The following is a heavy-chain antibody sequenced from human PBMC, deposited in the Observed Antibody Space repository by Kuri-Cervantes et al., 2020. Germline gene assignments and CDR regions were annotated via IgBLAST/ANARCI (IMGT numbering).Heavy chain of an antibody. CDR1: GFTFSGCA. CDR2: IRSKANSYAT. D-gene: IGHD3-22*01. V-gene: IGHV3-73*01. J-gene: IGHJ5*02. Sequence: GETRRSLCAASGFTFSGCAMHWDRQASGKGLERVGRIRSKANSYATYYPASVKGRVTISRDDSKTTAYLQMNSLKTEDTAVYYCSRLYDSTIDPWGQGTPVTVSS. CDR3: SRLYDSTIDP.